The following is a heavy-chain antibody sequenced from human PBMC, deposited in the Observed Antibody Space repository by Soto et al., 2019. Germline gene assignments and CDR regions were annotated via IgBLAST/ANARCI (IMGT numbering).Heavy chain of an antibody. D-gene: IGHD6-13*01. J-gene: IGHJ5*02. Sequence: GGSLRLSCAASGFTFSSYAMSWVRQAPGKGLEWVSAISGSGGTIYYADSVKGRFTISRDNAKNSLYLQMNSLRAEDTAVYYWARHPERIAQIGWFDPWGQGTLVTVSS. CDR3: ARHPERIAQIGWFDP. CDR2: ISGSGGTI. V-gene: IGHV3-23*01. CDR1: GFTFSSYA.